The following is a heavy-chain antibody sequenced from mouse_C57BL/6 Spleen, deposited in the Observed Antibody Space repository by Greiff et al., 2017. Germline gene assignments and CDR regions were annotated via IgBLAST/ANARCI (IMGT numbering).Heavy chain of an antibody. V-gene: IGHV1-64*01. CDR3: ARGAFITTVVGDAMDY. D-gene: IGHD1-1*01. CDR2: IHPNSGST. CDR1: GYTFTSYW. J-gene: IGHJ4*01. Sequence: QVQLQQSGAELVKPGASVKLSCKASGYTFTSYWMHWVKQRPGQGLEWIGMIHPNSGSTNYTEKFKSKATLTVDKSSSTAYMQLSSLTSEDSAVYYCARGAFITTVVGDAMDYWGQGTSVTVSS.